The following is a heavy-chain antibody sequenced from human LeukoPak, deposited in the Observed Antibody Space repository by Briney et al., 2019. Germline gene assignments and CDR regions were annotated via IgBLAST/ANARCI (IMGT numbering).Heavy chain of an antibody. Sequence: GASVKVSCKASGYTFTGYDINWVRQATGQGLEWMGWMNPNSGNTGYAQKFQDRVTITRDTSMSTAYMELSSLRSEDTAVYYCARAERRSYDFWGDQHYYYMDVWGEGTTVTVSS. CDR1: GYTFTGYD. J-gene: IGHJ6*03. V-gene: IGHV1-8*03. CDR3: ARAERRSYDFWGDQHYYYMDV. D-gene: IGHD3-3*01. CDR2: MNPNSGNT.